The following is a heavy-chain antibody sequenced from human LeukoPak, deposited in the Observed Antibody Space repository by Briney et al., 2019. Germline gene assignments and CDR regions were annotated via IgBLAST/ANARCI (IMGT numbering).Heavy chain of an antibody. Sequence: PSETLSLTCSASGDSVTGQFCSWVRQPPGRGLEWIGYFYYGGSTLYNPALESRATISVDNAKNQFSLRLTTVTAADTAVFYCAVMGSSYGNAFDIWGQGTVVSVSS. CDR2: FYYGGST. V-gene: IGHV4-59*02. CDR3: AVMGSSYGNAFDI. J-gene: IGHJ3*02. D-gene: IGHD3-3*01. CDR1: GDSVTGQF.